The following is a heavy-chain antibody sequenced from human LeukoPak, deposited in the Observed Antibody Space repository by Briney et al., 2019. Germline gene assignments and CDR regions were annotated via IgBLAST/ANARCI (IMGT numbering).Heavy chain of an antibody. V-gene: IGHV4-34*01. D-gene: IGHD5-18*01. CDR3: ARRIRYYYYYMDV. CDR1: GGSFSGYY. J-gene: IGHJ6*03. Sequence: SETLSLTCAVYGGSFSGYYWSWIRQPPGKGLEWMGEINHSGSTNYNPSLESRVTISVDTSKNQFSLKLSSVTAADTAVYYCARRIRYYYYYMDVWGKGTTVTVSS. CDR2: INHSGST.